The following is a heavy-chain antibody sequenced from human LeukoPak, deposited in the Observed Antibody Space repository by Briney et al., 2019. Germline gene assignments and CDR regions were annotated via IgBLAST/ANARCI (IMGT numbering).Heavy chain of an antibody. J-gene: IGHJ4*02. CDR1: GYTFTTYW. CDR3: ARSPDTIYFDY. V-gene: IGHV5-51*01. D-gene: IGHD5-18*01. CDR2: IYPSDSHA. Sequence: GESLKISCEGSGYTFTTYWIGWVRQMPGKGLEWMAIIYPSDSHARYSPSFQGQVTISADRSTSTAYLQWSSLKASDTAMYCCARSPDTIYFDYWGQGTLVTVSS.